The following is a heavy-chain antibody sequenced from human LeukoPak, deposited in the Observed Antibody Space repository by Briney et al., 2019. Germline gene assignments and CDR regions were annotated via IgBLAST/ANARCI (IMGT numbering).Heavy chain of an antibody. CDR2: VYHSGGT. D-gene: IGHD3-10*01. CDR1: SGSISSGSYS. CDR3: ARWYGSGTRNPWFDS. V-gene: IGHV4-30-2*01. J-gene: IGHJ5*01. Sequence: PSETLSLACTVSSGSISSGSYSWSWIRQPPGRGLEWIGYVYHSGGTYYNPSLKTPVTISIDRSKNQFSLKMNFVTAADTAVYYCARWYGSGTRNPWFDSRGQGALVTVSS.